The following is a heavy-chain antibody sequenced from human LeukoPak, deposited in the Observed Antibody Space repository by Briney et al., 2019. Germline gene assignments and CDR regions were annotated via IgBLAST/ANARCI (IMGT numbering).Heavy chain of an antibody. Sequence: ASVKVSCKSSGYTFTDYYMHWVRQAPGQGLEWMGGIIPIFGTANYAQKFQGRVTITADESTSTAYMELSSLRSEDTAVYYCASDLDGYNYGGGDYWGQGTLVTVSS. CDR2: IIPIFGTA. J-gene: IGHJ4*02. D-gene: IGHD5-24*01. V-gene: IGHV1-69*13. CDR1: GYTFTDYY. CDR3: ASDLDGYNYGGGDY.